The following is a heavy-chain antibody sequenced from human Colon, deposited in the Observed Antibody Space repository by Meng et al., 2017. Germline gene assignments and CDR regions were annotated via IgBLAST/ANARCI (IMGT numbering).Heavy chain of an antibody. CDR1: GFALSGVT. J-gene: IGHJ4*02. Sequence: QITLKESGPTLVKPTQTLTLTCSISGFALSGVTVAWIRQPPGKALECLAVIYWDDDKRYRPSLESRLTITKDTSKNQVVLTMTNVDPVDTATYYCARVGELWGRPLPSPFDYWGPGTLVTVSS. V-gene: IGHV2-5*02. D-gene: IGHD1-26*01. CDR3: ARVGELWGRPLPSPFDY. CDR2: IYWDDDK.